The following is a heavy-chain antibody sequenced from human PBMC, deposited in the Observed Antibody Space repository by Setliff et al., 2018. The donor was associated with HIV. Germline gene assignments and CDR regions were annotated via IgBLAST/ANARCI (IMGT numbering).Heavy chain of an antibody. J-gene: IGHJ3*02. CDR2: LSDYNGNT. CDR3: ARVLKGYSSSYEAFDI. CDR1: GYTFTSYG. V-gene: IGHV1-18*01. D-gene: IGHD6-13*01. Sequence: ASVKVSCKASGYTFTSYGISWVRQAPGQGLEWMGWLSDYNGNTNYAQNFQGRVTLTADTSTSTAYMEVRSLRSDDTAVYYCARVLKGYSSSYEAFDIWGQGTKVTVSS.